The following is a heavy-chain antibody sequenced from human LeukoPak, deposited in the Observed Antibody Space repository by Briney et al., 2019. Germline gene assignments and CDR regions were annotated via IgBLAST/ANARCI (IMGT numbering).Heavy chain of an antibody. CDR1: GFTFSSYG. CDR3: ARDLYPYDSSGYPGY. Sequence: GGSLRLSCAASGFTFSSYGMHWVRQAPGKGLEWVAVIWYDGSNKYYADSVKGRFTISRDNSKNTLYLQMNSLRAEDTAVHYCARDLYPYDSSGYPGYWGQGTLVTVSS. J-gene: IGHJ4*02. CDR2: IWYDGSNK. V-gene: IGHV3-33*01. D-gene: IGHD3-22*01.